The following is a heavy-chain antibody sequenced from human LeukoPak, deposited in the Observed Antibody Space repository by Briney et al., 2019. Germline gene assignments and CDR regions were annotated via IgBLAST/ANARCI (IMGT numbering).Heavy chain of an antibody. CDR3: ARARSSYGYGDAFDI. CDR1: GFTFSTYA. Sequence: AGGSLRLSCAASGFTFSTYAMHWVRQAPGKGLEWVAVISYDGSSKYYADSVKGRFTISRDNSKDTLYLQMNSLRAEDTAVYSCARARSSYGYGDAFDIWGQGTMVTVSS. J-gene: IGHJ3*02. D-gene: IGHD5-18*01. V-gene: IGHV3-30*04. CDR2: ISYDGSSK.